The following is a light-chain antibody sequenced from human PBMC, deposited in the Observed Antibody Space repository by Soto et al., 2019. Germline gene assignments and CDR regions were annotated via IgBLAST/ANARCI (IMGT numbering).Light chain of an antibody. CDR1: QSFRGL. V-gene: IGKV3-11*01. J-gene: IGKJ5*01. CDR2: DAY. Sequence: EIVLTQSPGTLSLSSEERDSLSCRASQSFRGLLAWYKQKPGQAPRLIIYDAYNRATGIPPRFSGRGSGTDFTLTISSLEPEDSEVYYCQQRHMWPITFGQGTRLEIK. CDR3: QQRHMWPIT.